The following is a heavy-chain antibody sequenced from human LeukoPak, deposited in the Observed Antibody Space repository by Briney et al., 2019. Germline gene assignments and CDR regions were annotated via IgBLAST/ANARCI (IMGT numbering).Heavy chain of an antibody. Sequence: ASVKDSCKASGYTFTSYGISWVRQAPGQGLEWMEWISAYNGNTNYAQKLQGRVTMTTDTSTGTAYMELRSLRSDDTAVYYCARDAGHYYDSSGYYHRWFDPWGQGTLVTASS. V-gene: IGHV1-18*01. CDR2: ISAYNGNT. CDR1: GYTFTSYG. D-gene: IGHD3-22*01. J-gene: IGHJ5*02. CDR3: ARDAGHYYDSSGYYHRWFDP.